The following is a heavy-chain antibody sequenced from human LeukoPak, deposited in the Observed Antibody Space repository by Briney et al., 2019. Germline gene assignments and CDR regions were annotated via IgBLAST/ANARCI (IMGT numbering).Heavy chain of an antibody. CDR3: AKDRDDYVWGSYLGAFDI. D-gene: IGHD3-16*01. V-gene: IGHV3-23*01. CDR1: GFTVSSNS. CDR2: ISGGGTST. J-gene: IGHJ3*02. Sequence: GGSLRLSCTVSGFTVSSNSMSWVRQAPGKGLEWVSVISGGGTSTYYADSVKGRFTISRDNSKKTLYLQMNTLRAEDTAVYYCAKDRDDYVWGSYLGAFDIWGQGTMVTVSS.